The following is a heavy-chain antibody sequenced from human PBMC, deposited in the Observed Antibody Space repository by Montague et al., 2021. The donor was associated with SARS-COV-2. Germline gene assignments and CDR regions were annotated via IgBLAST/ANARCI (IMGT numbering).Heavy chain of an antibody. J-gene: IGHJ5*02. CDR1: NGSISSYY. Sequence: SETLSLTCTVSNGSISSYYWSWVRQPPGKRLERIGYIYYRGSTNYNPSLESRVTISVDTSKNQFSLKLRSVTAADTAVYFCAREGLNNWFDPWGQGTLVIVSS. V-gene: IGHV4-59*01. CDR2: IYYRGST. CDR3: AREGLNNWFDP.